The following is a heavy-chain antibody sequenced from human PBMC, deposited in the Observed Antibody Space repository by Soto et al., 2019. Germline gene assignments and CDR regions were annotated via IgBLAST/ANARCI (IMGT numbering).Heavy chain of an antibody. D-gene: IGHD1-7*01. CDR3: ATMGTPATGLYYFDN. V-gene: IGHV4-30-4*01. J-gene: IGHJ4*02. CDR2: MSYSGST. Sequence: QVQLQESGPGLVKPSQTLSLTCTVSGGSISSGNYYWSWIRQPPGKGLEWIGFMSYSGSTSYNASLKSRVTISVDTSKSQFSLNLSFVTGADTAVYYCATMGTPATGLYYFDNWGQGTLVTVSS. CDR1: GGSISSGNYY.